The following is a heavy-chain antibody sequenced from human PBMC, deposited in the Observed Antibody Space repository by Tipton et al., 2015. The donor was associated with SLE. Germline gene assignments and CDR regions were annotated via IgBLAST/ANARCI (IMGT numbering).Heavy chain of an antibody. CDR3: ARGGADNLNAPFGFDS. V-gene: IGHV5-51*03. J-gene: IGHJ4*02. CDR1: GYRFISYW. D-gene: IGHD1-1*01. CDR2: IYPGDSDM. Sequence: QLVQSGAEVKKPGESLKISCKGSGYRFISYWIGWVRQMPGKGLEWMGIIYPGDSDMRYSPSFEGQVTISVDRSINTSYLQWSSLKASDSAMYYCARGGADNLNAPFGFDSGRQGTLDAVSS.